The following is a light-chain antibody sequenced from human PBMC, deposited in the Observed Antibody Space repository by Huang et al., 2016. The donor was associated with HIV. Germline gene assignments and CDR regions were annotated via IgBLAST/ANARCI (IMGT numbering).Light chain of an antibody. CDR3: QQRSKWPLT. Sequence: EIVLTQSPVTLSLSPGDRATLSCRASQTIGTYLAWYQQKSGQAPKLLIYDSSNTAAGIPARFSASGSETDFTLTIDSLDPDDFAIYYCQQRSKWPLTFGGVTKVEMK. V-gene: IGKV3-11*01. J-gene: IGKJ4*01. CDR2: DSS. CDR1: QTIGTY.